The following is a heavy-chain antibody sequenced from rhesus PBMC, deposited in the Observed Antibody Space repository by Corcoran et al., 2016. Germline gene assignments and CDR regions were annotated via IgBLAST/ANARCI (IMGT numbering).Heavy chain of an antibody. CDR2: ISGSGGSN. J-gene: IGHJ2*01. V-gene: IGHV4-173*01. D-gene: IGHD4-29*01. CDR1: GGYISSNW. CDR3: ARVSVAGWYFDI. Sequence: QLQLQESGPGLVKPSATLSLTCAVSGGYISSNWWSWIRQPPGKGLEWIGRISGSGGSNSSNPSPKSRVTSSTDKSKSHLSLKLIAVTAADTAVYYCARVSVAGWYFDIWGPGTPITISS.